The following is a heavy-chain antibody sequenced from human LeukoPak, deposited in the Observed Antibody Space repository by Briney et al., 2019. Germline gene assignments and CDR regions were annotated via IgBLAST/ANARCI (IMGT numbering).Heavy chain of an antibody. D-gene: IGHD2-15*01. Sequence: GGSLRLSCAASGFTFDDYGMSWVRQAPGEGLEWVSGINWNGGSTGYADSVKGRFTISRDNAKNSLYLQMNSLRAEDTALYHCARGRSGFFDHWGQGTLVTVSS. J-gene: IGHJ4*02. V-gene: IGHV3-20*01. CDR3: ARGRSGFFDH. CDR2: INWNGGST. CDR1: GFTFDDYG.